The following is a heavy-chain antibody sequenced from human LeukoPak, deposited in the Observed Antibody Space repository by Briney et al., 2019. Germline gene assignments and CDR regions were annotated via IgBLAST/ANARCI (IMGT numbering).Heavy chain of an antibody. V-gene: IGHV1-46*01. D-gene: IGHD5-18*01. CDR1: GYTFTSYY. J-gene: IGHJ3*02. CDR2: INPSGGST. Sequence: ASVKVSCTASGYTFTSYYMHWVRQAPGQGLEWMGIINPSGGSTSYAQKFQGRVTMTRDTSTSTVYMELSSLRSEDTAVYYCARDRGYSYGSDAFDIWGQGTMVTVSS. CDR3: ARDRGYSYGSDAFDI.